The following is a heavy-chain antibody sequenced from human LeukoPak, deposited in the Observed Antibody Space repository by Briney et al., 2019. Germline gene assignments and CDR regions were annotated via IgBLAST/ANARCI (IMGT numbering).Heavy chain of an antibody. Sequence: SETLSLTCTVSGGSISSYYWSWIRQPAGKGLEWIGRIYSSGGTNYNPSLKSRVTMSVDRSKNQFSLKLSSVTAADTAVYYCARYLYGDYGHDAFDIWGQGTMVTVSS. CDR1: GGSISSYY. D-gene: IGHD4-17*01. V-gene: IGHV4-4*07. CDR2: IYSSGGT. CDR3: ARYLYGDYGHDAFDI. J-gene: IGHJ3*02.